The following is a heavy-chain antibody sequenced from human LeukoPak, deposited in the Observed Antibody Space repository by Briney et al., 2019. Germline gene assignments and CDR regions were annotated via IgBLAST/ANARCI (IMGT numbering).Heavy chain of an antibody. V-gene: IGHV3-74*01. CDR1: GFTFNTYW. J-gene: IGHJ4*02. CDR3: ARGTSGWYRYYFDY. CDR2: ILNDGGST. D-gene: IGHD6-19*01. Sequence: GGSLRLSCAASGFTFNTYWMHWVRQAPGEGPVWVAHILNDGGSTSYADSVKGRFIISRDNAKNTLYLQMNSLRAEDTAVYYCARGTSGWYRYYFDYWGQGTLVTVSS.